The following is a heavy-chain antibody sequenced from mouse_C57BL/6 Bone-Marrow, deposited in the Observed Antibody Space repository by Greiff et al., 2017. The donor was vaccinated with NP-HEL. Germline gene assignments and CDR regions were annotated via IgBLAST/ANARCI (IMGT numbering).Heavy chain of an antibody. Sequence: VQLQQPGADLVKPGASVKLSCKASGYTFTSYWMHWVKQRPGRGLEWIGRIVPNSGGTKFNEKFKTKATLTVDKPSSTAYMQLSSLTSEDSAVYYCARYYDGSRGWYFDVWGTGTTVTVSS. V-gene: IGHV1-72*01. CDR3: ARYYDGSRGWYFDV. D-gene: IGHD1-1*01. J-gene: IGHJ1*03. CDR1: GYTFTSYW. CDR2: IVPNSGGT.